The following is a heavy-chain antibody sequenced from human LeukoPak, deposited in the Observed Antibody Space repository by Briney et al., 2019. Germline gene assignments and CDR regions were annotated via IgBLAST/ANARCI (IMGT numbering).Heavy chain of an antibody. V-gene: IGHV3-7*01. CDR1: GFTFSSYW. D-gene: IGHD3-22*01. CDR2: IKQDGSEK. CDR3: ARDFGYYDSSGYYGAY. J-gene: IGHJ4*02. Sequence: GGSLRLSCAASGFTFSSYWMSWVRQAPGKGLEWVANIKQDGSEKYYVDSVKGRFTISRDNAKNSLYLQMNSLRAEDTAVYYCARDFGYYDSSGYYGAYWGQGTLVTVSS.